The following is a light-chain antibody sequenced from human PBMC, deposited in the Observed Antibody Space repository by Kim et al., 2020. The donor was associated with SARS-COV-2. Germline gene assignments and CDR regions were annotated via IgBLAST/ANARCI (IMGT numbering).Light chain of an antibody. J-gene: IGKJ4*01. CDR3: QQYYTTPHT. Sequence: ATINCKSSQSILVSSNNQNCLAWYQQKPGQPPKLLIYWASTRESGVPDRFSGSGSGTDFTLTISSLQAEDVAVYYCQQYYTTPHTFGGGTKVDIK. CDR2: WAS. CDR1: QSILVSSNNQNC. V-gene: IGKV4-1*01.